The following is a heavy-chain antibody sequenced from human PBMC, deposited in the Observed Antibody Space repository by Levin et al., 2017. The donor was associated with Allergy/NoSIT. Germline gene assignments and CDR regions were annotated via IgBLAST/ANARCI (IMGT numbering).Heavy chain of an antibody. J-gene: IGHJ4*02. CDR2: ISSSSSYI. V-gene: IGHV3-21*01. CDR3: ARAQGLSGGLCDYFDY. Sequence: GGSLRLSCAASGFTFSSYSMNWVRQAPGKGLEWVSSISSSSSYIYYADSVKGRFTISRDNAKNSLYLQMNSLRAEDTAVYYCARAQGLSGGLCDYFDYWGQGTLVTVSS. CDR1: GFTFSSYS. D-gene: IGHD3-16*01.